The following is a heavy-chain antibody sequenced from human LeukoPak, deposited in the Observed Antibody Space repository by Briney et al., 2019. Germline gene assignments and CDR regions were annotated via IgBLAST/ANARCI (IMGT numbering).Heavy chain of an antibody. D-gene: IGHD2-2*02. Sequence: PSEALSLTCTVSGGSISSSSYYWGWIRQPPGKGLEWIGSIYYSGSTYYNPSLKSRVTISVDTSKNQFSLKLSSVTAADTAVYYCARQGCSSTSCYKGHYYMDVWGKGTTVTVSS. V-gene: IGHV4-39*01. J-gene: IGHJ6*03. CDR2: IYYSGST. CDR1: GGSISSSSYY. CDR3: ARQGCSSTSCYKGHYYMDV.